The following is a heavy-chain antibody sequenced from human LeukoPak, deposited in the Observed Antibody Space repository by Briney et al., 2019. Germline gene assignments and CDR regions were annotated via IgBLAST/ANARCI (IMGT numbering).Heavy chain of an antibody. CDR2: ISGSGGRT. CDR1: GFTFSSYA. CDR3: AKLPAYYYESSGYYYFDY. D-gene: IGHD3-22*01. V-gene: IGHV3-23*01. J-gene: IGHJ4*02. Sequence: GGSLRLSCTASGFTFSSYAMSWVRQAPGKGLEWVSFISGSGGRTYYADSVKGRFTISRDNSKNTLDLQMNSLRAEDTAAYYCAKLPAYYYESSGYYYFDYWGQGTLVTVSS.